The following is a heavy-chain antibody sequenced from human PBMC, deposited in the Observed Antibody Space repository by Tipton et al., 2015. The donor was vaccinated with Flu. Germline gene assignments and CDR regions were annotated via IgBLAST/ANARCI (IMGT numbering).Heavy chain of an antibody. J-gene: IGHJ2*01. CDR1: GYTFTSCG. V-gene: IGHV1-18*01. CDR3: ARDGEGHNIYWYIDI. Sequence: QVQLVQSGAEVKKPGASVRVSCKASGYTFTSCGISWVRQAPGQGLEWMGWSNGYNTDTKYAQKSKDRFTMTTHTSTSTAYMELRTLRSDDTAVYYWARDGEGHNIYWYIDIWGRGTLVTVSS. D-gene: IGHD5-24*01. CDR2: SNGYNTDT.